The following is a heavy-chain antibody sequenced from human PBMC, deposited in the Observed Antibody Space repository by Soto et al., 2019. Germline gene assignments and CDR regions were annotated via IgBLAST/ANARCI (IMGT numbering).Heavy chain of an antibody. J-gene: IGHJ6*02. CDR3: ARGGRDGMDV. V-gene: IGHV1-18*01. D-gene: IGHD3-10*01. CDR1: GFTFTTYG. CDR2: ISAYNGNT. Sequence: QVQLVQSGAEVKKPGASVKVSCKASGFTFTTYGFTWVRQAPGQGLEWMGWISAYNGNTNYAQKFQGRVTMTTDTSTSTVYLELRRLISDDTAVYYCARGGRDGMDVWGQGTTVTLSS.